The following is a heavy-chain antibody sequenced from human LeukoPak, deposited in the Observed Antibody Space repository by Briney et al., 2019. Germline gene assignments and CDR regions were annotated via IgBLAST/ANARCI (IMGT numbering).Heavy chain of an antibody. Sequence: PGGSLRLSCAASGFTFSSYNMNWVRQAPGKGLEWVANIKQDGSEKYYVDSVKGRFTISRDNAKNSLYLQMNSLRAEDTAVYYCARVSHDILTGYPYYFDYWGQGTLVTVSS. J-gene: IGHJ4*02. D-gene: IGHD3-9*01. CDR3: ARVSHDILTGYPYYFDY. CDR1: GFTFSSYN. CDR2: IKQDGSEK. V-gene: IGHV3-7*01.